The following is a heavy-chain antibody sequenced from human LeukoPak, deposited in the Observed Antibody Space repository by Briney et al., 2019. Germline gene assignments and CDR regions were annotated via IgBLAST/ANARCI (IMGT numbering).Heavy chain of an antibody. CDR1: GFTFNTFS. D-gene: IGHD4-11*01. V-gene: IGHV3-21*01. CDR2: ISSSSSYI. Sequence: GSLRLSCAASGFTFNTFSMNWVRQAPGKGLEWVSSISSSSSYIYYADSVKGRFTISRDNAKNSLYLQMNSLRAEDTAVYYCARAGGYSNYAFDYWGQGTLVTVSS. J-gene: IGHJ4*02. CDR3: ARAGGYSNYAFDY.